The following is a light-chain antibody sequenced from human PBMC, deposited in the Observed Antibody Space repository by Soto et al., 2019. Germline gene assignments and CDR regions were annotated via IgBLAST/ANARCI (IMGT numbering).Light chain of an antibody. V-gene: IGKV3-15*01. Sequence: EVLMPQSPATLSVSPGERATLSCRASQNIRSKLAWYQQKPGQAPRLLISGASTRATGVPARFSGSGSGTEFTLTISSLQSEDFAVYYCQQYNNWPLITFGQGTRLEIK. J-gene: IGKJ5*01. CDR2: GAS. CDR1: QNIRSK. CDR3: QQYNNWPLIT.